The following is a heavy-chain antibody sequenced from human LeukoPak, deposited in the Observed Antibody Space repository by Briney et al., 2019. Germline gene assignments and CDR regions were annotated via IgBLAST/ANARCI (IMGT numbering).Heavy chain of an antibody. CDR2: IIPIFGTA. D-gene: IGHD3-22*01. CDR1: GGTFSSYA. J-gene: IGHJ5*02. CDR3: ARSAMIVVVPSPLSWFDP. Sequence: EASVKVSCKASGGTFSSYAISWVRQAPGQGLEWMGGIIPIFGTANYAQKFQGRVTITADKSTSTAYTERSSLRSEDTAVYYPARSAMIVVVPSPLSWFDPWGQGTLVTVSS. V-gene: IGHV1-69*06.